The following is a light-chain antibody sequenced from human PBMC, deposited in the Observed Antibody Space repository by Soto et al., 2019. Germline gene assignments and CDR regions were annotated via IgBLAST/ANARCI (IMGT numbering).Light chain of an antibody. V-gene: IGKV1-5*03. CDR3: QQYDSYSPVT. Sequence: DIQMTQSPSTLSASVGDRVTVTCRASQNILSWLAWYQQKPGKAPKLLIYKASSLESGVPSRFSGSGSGTEFTLTISSLQPDDFATYYCQQYDSYSPVTFGGGTKVEIK. J-gene: IGKJ4*01. CDR1: QNILSW. CDR2: KAS.